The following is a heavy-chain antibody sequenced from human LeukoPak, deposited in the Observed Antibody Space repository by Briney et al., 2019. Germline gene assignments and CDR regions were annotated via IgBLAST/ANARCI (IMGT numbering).Heavy chain of an antibody. D-gene: IGHD3-10*01. CDR1: GFTFNTYT. J-gene: IGHJ6*04. Sequence: GGSLRLSCAASGFTFNTYTMNWVRQAPGKGLEWVSSITASSTAIYSADSVKGRFTISRDNAKNFLYLQMNSLRAEDTAVYYCVRGKANYGSGSDVWGKGTTVNVSS. CDR3: VRGKANYGSGSDV. CDR2: ITASSTAI. V-gene: IGHV3-21*01.